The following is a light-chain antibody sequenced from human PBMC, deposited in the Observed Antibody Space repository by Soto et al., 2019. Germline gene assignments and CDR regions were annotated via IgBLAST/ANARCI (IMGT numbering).Light chain of an antibody. Sequence: EIVITQSPVTLSPSPGERATLSCRASESVSSNLAWYQQKPGQAPRLLIYDASTRATGIPARFSGSGSGTEFTLTISSLQSEDFAVYYCQQYNNWPPGRTFGQGTKVEIK. V-gene: IGKV3-15*01. CDR3: QQYNNWPPGRT. CDR2: DAS. J-gene: IGKJ1*01. CDR1: ESVSSN.